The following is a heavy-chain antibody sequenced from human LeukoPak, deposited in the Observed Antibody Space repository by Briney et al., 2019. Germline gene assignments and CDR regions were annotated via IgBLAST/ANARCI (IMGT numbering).Heavy chain of an antibody. CDR3: AREEHKNWKIDY. D-gene: IGHD1-1*01. CDR2: IWYDGGNI. J-gene: IGHJ4*02. CDR1: GFTFSSYG. Sequence: GGSLRLSCAASGFTFSSYGMHWVRQAPGKGLEWVAIIWYDGGNIDYTDSVKGRFTISRDNSKNTLYLQMNSLRAEDTAVYYCAREEHKNWKIDYWGQGTLVTASS. V-gene: IGHV3-33*01.